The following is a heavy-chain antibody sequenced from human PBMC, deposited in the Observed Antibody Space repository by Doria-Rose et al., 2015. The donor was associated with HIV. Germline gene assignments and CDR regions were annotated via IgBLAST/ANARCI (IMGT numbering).Heavy chain of an antibody. CDR2: INHSGST. D-gene: IGHD3-10*01. CDR3: ARSFTMVQGVTNWFDP. Sequence: LQHWDAGLLKPSATLSLNCAVYGGSFSNYYWTWIRQPPGKGLEWIGEINHSGSTNYNPSLKSRVTISVDTSKNQSSLKLSSVTAADMAVYYCARSFTMVQGVTNWFDPWGQGTLVTVPS. V-gene: IGHV4-34*01. J-gene: IGHJ5*02. CDR1: GGSFSNYY.